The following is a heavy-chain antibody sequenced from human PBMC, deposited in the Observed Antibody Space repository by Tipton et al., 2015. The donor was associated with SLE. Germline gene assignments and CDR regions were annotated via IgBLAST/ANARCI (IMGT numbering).Heavy chain of an antibody. CDR1: GGSISSSSYY. D-gene: IGHD3-3*01. CDR2: IYYSGDT. Sequence: LRLSCTVSGGSISSSSYYWGWIRQPPGKGLEWIGTIYYSGDTYYNPSLKSRVTISVDTSKNQFSLRLSSVTAADTAIYYCARGDFWSGYCDYWGQGTLVTISS. J-gene: IGHJ4*02. V-gene: IGHV4-39*01. CDR3: ARGDFWSGYCDY.